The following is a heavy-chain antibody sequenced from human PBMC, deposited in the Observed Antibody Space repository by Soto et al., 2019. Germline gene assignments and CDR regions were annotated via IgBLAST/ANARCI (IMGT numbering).Heavy chain of an antibody. CDR2: ISAYNGNT. Sequence: ASVKVSCKASGYTFTSYGISWARQAPGQGLEWMGWISAYNGNTKYAQKLQGRVTMTTDTSTSTAYMELRSLRSDDTAVCYCARDAAVGLFDYWGQGTLVTVSS. CDR3: ARDAAVGLFDY. V-gene: IGHV1-18*01. D-gene: IGHD1-26*01. J-gene: IGHJ4*02. CDR1: GYTFTSYG.